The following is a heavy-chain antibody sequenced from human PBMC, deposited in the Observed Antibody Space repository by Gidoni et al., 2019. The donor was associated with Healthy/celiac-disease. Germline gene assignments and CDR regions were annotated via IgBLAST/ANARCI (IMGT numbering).Heavy chain of an antibody. CDR2: IYYSGST. J-gene: IGHJ4*02. V-gene: IGHV4-59*01. CDR1: GGSISSYY. Sequence: QVQLQESGPGLVKPSETLSLTCTVSGGSISSYYWSWIRQPPGKGLEWIGYIYYSGSTNYNPSLKSRVTISVDTSKNQFSLKLSSVTAADTAVYYCARGGDSYGTGKEHFDYWGQGTLVTVSS. CDR3: ARGGDSYGTGKEHFDY. D-gene: IGHD5-18*01.